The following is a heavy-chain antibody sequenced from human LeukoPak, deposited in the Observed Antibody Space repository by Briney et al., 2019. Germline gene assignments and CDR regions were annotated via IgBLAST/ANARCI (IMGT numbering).Heavy chain of an antibody. V-gene: IGHV4-59*01. CDR3: AREDYGIDH. Sequence: SETLSLTCTVSGGSISSYYWSWIRQPPGKGLEWIGYIFYIGSTNYNPSLKSRITISVDTSKNRFSLRLSSVTAADTAVYYCAREDYGIDHWGQGILVTVSS. D-gene: IGHD4-17*01. J-gene: IGHJ5*02. CDR1: GGSISSYY. CDR2: IFYIGST.